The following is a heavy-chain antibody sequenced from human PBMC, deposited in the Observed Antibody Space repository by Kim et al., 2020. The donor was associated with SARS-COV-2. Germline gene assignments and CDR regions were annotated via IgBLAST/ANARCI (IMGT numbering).Heavy chain of an antibody. CDR1: GFTFTSYW. CDR3: TRAAGYHLDD. J-gene: IGHJ4*02. V-gene: IGHV3-74*01. CDR2: INGDGSGT. D-gene: IGHD2-2*01. Sequence: GGSLRLSCAASGFTFTSYWMHWVRQVPGQCPEWISDINGDGSGTGYTDSVRGRFSISRDNGKNTVYLQMNSLRTEDTGIYYCTRAAGYHLDDWGQGTQVTVSS.